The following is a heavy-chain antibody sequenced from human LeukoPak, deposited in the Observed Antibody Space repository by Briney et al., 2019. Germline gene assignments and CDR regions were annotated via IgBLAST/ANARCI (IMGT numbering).Heavy chain of an antibody. Sequence: ASVKVSCKASGYTFAGYYMHWVRQAPGQGLEWMGWINPNSGGTNYAQKFQGRVTMTRDTSISTAYMELSRLRSDDTAVYYCARESSITPGAFDIWGQGTMVAVSS. J-gene: IGHJ3*02. CDR2: INPNSGGT. V-gene: IGHV1-2*02. CDR1: GYTFAGYY. CDR3: ARESSITPGAFDI.